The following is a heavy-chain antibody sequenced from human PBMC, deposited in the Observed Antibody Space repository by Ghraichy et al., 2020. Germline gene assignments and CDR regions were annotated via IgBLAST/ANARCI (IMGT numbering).Heavy chain of an antibody. V-gene: IGHV3-15*01. CDR1: GFTFTDAW. Sequence: SLRLSCAASGFTFTDAWMSWVRQAPGKGLEWVARIKSKAYGGTTDYAAPVQGRFTISRDDSDWTLYLQMNSLKTEDTAFYYCTTLSTTATHGGDYWGQGALVTVSS. D-gene: IGHD4-17*01. CDR3: TTLSTTATHGGDY. J-gene: IGHJ4*02. CDR2: IKSKAYGGTT.